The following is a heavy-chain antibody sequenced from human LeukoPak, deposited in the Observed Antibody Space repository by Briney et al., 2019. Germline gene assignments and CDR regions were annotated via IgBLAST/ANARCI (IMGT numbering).Heavy chain of an antibody. V-gene: IGHV3-48*03. CDR3: ARRLGSDYGLDV. Sequence: GGSLRLSCAASGFSFSSYEMQWVRQAPGKGLEWVSYISFDGSTIYYADSVKGRFTISRDNAKDSQFLQMNSLRAEDTAVYYCARRLGSDYGLDVWGQGTTVTVSS. D-gene: IGHD1-26*01. CDR2: ISFDGSTI. CDR1: GFSFSSYE. J-gene: IGHJ6*02.